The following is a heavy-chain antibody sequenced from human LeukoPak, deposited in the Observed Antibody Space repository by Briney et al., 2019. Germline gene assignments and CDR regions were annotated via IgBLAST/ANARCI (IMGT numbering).Heavy chain of an antibody. CDR2: IYISGMT. CDR3: ARDPFRSSFDY. D-gene: IGHD3-3*01. Sequence: PSETLSLTCTVSVGSITNYYWAWIRQSPGRGLEWIGRIYISGMTHYNPSLESRVTMSVDTSKSQFSLNLSSVTAVDTAIYYCARDPFRSSFDYWGQGTLVTVSS. V-gene: IGHV4-4*07. CDR1: VGSITNYY. J-gene: IGHJ4*02.